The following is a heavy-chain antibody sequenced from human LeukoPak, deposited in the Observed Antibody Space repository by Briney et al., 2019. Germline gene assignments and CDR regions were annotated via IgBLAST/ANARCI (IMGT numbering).Heavy chain of an antibody. D-gene: IGHD3-10*01. Sequence: GGSLRLSCAASGFTFSSYAMSWVRQAPGKGLDWVAAISGSGGSTYYADSVKGRFTISRDNPKNTLYLQMNSLRAEDTAVYYCAKDGVLLWFVVLLYYFDYWGQGTLVTVSS. CDR2: ISGSGGST. J-gene: IGHJ4*02. CDR3: AKDGVLLWFVVLLYYFDY. CDR1: GFTFSSYA. V-gene: IGHV3-23*01.